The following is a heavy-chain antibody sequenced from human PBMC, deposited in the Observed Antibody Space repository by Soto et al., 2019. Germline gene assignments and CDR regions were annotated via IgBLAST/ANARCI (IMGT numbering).Heavy chain of an antibody. CDR1: GVTLRDYG. CDR3: ARDSRRLQLGVIDC. D-gene: IGHD5-18*01. CDR2: ISYDAASE. V-gene: IGHV3-30*03. Sequence: HVQLVESGGGVAQTGRSLRLSCSGSGVTLRDYGMHWVRQAPGKGLEWVADISYDAASEHYADSVKGRFSISRDNSNNTVSLHMNSLGPGHTAVYYCARDSRRLQLGVIDCWGQGTPVTVSS. J-gene: IGHJ4*02.